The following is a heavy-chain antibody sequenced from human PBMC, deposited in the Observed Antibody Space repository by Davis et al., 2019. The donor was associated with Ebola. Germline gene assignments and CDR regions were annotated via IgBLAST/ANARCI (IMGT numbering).Heavy chain of an antibody. V-gene: IGHV4-39*01. CDR2: IYYSGST. D-gene: IGHD1-26*01. J-gene: IGHJ6*02. CDR1: GGSISSSSYY. CDR3: ARPGMKRAGIYYYYGMDV. Sequence: SETLSLTCTVSGGSISSSSYYWGWIRQPPGKGLEWIGSIYYSGSTYYNPSLKSRVTISVDTSKNQFSLKLSSVTAADTAVYYCARPGMKRAGIYYYYGMDVWGQGTTVTVFS.